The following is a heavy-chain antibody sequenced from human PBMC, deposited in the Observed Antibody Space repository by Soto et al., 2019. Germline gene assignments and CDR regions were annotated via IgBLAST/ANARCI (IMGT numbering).Heavy chain of an antibody. J-gene: IGHJ6*02. CDR3: AARPIAVAGTYYYYGMDV. D-gene: IGHD6-19*01. V-gene: IGHV3-23*01. CDR1: GFTFSSYA. Sequence: EVQLLESGGGLVQPGGSLRLSCAASGFTFSSYAMSWVRQAPGKGLEWVSAISGSGGSTYYADSVKGRFTISRDNSKNTLYLQMNSLRAEDTAVYYCAARPIAVAGTYYYYGMDVWGQGTTVTVSS. CDR2: ISGSGGST.